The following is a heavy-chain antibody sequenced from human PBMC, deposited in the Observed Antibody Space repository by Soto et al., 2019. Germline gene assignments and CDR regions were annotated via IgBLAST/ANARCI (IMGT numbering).Heavy chain of an antibody. J-gene: IGHJ4*02. V-gene: IGHV3-15*01. CDR2: IKSKSDGGTA. Sequence: PGGSLRLSCAASGFTFNAAWMNWVRQAPGKGLEWIAHIKSKSDGGTADYAAPVKGRFTISRDDSKNTLYLQMNSLKTEDTAVYYCTTLECAWPVDYWGQGTLVTVSS. CDR3: TTLECAWPVDY. CDR1: GFTFNAAW.